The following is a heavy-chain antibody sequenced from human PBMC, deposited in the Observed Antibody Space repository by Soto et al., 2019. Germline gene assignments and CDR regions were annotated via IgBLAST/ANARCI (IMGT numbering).Heavy chain of an antibody. D-gene: IGHD3-3*02. V-gene: IGHV1-3*01. CDR2: INAGNGDI. J-gene: IGHJ6*02. Sequence: ASVKVSCKASGYTLSNYAMHWVRQAPGQRLEWMGWINAGNGDIKYSQKFQGRVTITRDTSASTAYMELSSLRSDDTAVYYCARDKDRPQLGGNYYYILDVWGQGTAVTVSS. CDR3: ARDKDRPQLGGNYYYILDV. CDR1: GYTLSNYA.